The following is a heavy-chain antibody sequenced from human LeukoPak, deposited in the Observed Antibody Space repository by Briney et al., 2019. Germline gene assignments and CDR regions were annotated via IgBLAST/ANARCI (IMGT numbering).Heavy chain of an antibody. Sequence: PGGSLRLSCAASGFTLDDYAMHWVRQAPGKGLEWVSGISWNSGSIGYADSVKGRFTISRDNAKNSLYLQMNSLRAEDTALYYCAKADYYDSSGYYYGKFDYWGQGTLVTVSS. V-gene: IGHV3-9*01. D-gene: IGHD3-22*01. CDR2: ISWNSGSI. CDR1: GFTLDDYA. J-gene: IGHJ4*02. CDR3: AKADYYDSSGYYYGKFDY.